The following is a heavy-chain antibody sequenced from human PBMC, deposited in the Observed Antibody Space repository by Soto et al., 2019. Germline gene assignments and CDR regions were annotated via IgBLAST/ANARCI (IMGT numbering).Heavy chain of an antibody. Sequence: QLQLQESGPGLVKPSETLSLTCTVSGGSISSSSYYWGWIRQPPGKGLEWIGSIYYSGSTYYNPSLKSRVTISVDTSKNQFSLKLSSVTAADTAVYYCARGGENCSGGSCYAYYGMDVWGQGTTVTVSS. CDR1: GGSISSSSYY. CDR3: ARGGENCSGGSCYAYYGMDV. CDR2: IYYSGST. V-gene: IGHV4-39*01. D-gene: IGHD2-15*01. J-gene: IGHJ6*02.